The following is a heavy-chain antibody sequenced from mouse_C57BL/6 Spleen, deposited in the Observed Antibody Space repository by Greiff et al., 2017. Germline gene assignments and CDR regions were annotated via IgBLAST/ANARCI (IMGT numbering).Heavy chain of an antibody. J-gene: IGHJ3*01. CDR1: GYTFTGYW. CDR2: LLPGSGST. CDR3: ASTESAY. Sequence: VQLQQSGAELMKPGASVKLSCKATGYTFTGYWIEWVKQRPGHGLEWIGELLPGSGSTNYNEKFKGKATFPADTSSNTTYMQLSSLTTEDSAIYYWASTESAYWGQGTLVTVSA. D-gene: IGHD1-1*01. V-gene: IGHV1-9*01.